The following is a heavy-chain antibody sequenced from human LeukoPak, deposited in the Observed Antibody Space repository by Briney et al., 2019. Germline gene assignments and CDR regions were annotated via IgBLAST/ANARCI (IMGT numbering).Heavy chain of an antibody. CDR2: IYYSGST. Sequence: PSETLSLTCSISGVSMSSYYWNWIRQPPGKGLEWIGYIYYSGSTNYNPSLTGRVTISVDTSKNQFSLKLSSVTAADTAVYYCAREYNYYDSSGWDAFEIWGQGTMVTVSS. D-gene: IGHD3-22*01. CDR1: GVSMSSYY. CDR3: AREYNYYDSSGWDAFEI. V-gene: IGHV4-59*01. J-gene: IGHJ3*02.